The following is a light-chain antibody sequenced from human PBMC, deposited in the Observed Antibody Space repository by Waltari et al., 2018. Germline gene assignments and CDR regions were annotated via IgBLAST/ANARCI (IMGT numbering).Light chain of an antibody. CDR3: QLWDSGSDHVV. J-gene: IGLJ2*01. CDR1: NIGTTG. V-gene: IGLV3-21*03. CDR2: DNT. Sequence: SYVLTQPPSVSVAPGKTATITCGGDNIGTTGVHWYQQKPGQAPVLVIYDNTARPSGIPERFSGSNSGNTATLTISSVEAGDEADYYCQLWDSGSDHVVFGGGTKLTVL.